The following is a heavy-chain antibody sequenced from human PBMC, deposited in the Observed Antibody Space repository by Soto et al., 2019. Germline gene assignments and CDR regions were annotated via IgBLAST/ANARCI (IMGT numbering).Heavy chain of an antibody. Sequence: QVQLVQSGAEVKKPGSSVTVSCKASGGTVSSYTINWVRQAPGQGLEWMGGIIPIFGTANYAQKFQGRVTITAEQSTSTAYMELSSLRSEYTAVYYCARGNHRWLQLWYFDLWGRGTLVTVSS. CDR3: ARGNHRWLQLWYFDL. CDR2: IIPIFGTA. CDR1: GGTVSSYT. J-gene: IGHJ2*01. V-gene: IGHV1-69*12. D-gene: IGHD5-12*01.